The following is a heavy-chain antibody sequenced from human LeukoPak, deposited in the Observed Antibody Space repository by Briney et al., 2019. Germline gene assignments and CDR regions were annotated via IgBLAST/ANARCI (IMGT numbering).Heavy chain of an antibody. CDR1: GFIFSSYA. CDR2: ISGSGGST. Sequence: GGSLRLSCAASGFIFSSYAMSWVRQAPGKGLEWVSAISGSGGSTYYADSVKDRFTISRDNSKNTLFLQMNSLRAEDTAVYYCAKSGHEVVVIPSYDYWGQGTLVTVSS. D-gene: IGHD3-22*01. J-gene: IGHJ4*02. CDR3: AKSGHEVVVIPSYDY. V-gene: IGHV3-23*01.